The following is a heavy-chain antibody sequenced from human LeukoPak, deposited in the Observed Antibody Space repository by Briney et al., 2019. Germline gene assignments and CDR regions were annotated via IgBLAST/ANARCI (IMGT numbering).Heavy chain of an antibody. D-gene: IGHD6-19*01. CDR2: ISGSGGST. CDR3: AKDYDGSGWQSYFDY. CDR1: GFTFSSYA. V-gene: IGHV3-23*01. J-gene: IGHJ4*02. Sequence: PGGSLRLSCAASGFTFSSYAMSWVRQAPGKGLEWVSAISGSGGSTYYADSVKGRFTISRDNPKNTLYLQMNSLRAEDTAVYYCAKDYDGSGWQSYFDYWGQGTLVTVSS.